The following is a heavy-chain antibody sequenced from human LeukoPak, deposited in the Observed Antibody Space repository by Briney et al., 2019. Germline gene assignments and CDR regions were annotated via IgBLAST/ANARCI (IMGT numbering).Heavy chain of an antibody. CDR3: ARYDLAVFDY. J-gene: IGHJ4*02. V-gene: IGHV4-39*07. Sequence: PSETLSLTCTVSGGSISNSSYYWGWIRQPPGKGLEWIGGIYYSGSTYYNPSLKSRVTISVDTSKNQFSLRLSSVTAADTALYYCARYDLAVFDYWGQGTLVTVSS. CDR1: GGSISNSSYY. CDR2: IYYSGST. D-gene: IGHD3-16*01.